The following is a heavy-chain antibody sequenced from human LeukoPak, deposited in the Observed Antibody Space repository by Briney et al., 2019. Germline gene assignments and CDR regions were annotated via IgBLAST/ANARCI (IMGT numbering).Heavy chain of an antibody. V-gene: IGHV1-46*01. Sequence: ASVKVSCKASGYTFTSYYMHWVRQAPGQGLEWMGIINPSGGSTSYAQKFQGRVTMTRDTSTSTVYMELSSLRSEDTAVYYCARDRNSGGKSWYYFDYWGQGTLATVSS. D-gene: IGHD4-23*01. CDR3: ARDRNSGGKSWYYFDY. CDR1: GYTFTSYY. J-gene: IGHJ4*02. CDR2: INPSGGST.